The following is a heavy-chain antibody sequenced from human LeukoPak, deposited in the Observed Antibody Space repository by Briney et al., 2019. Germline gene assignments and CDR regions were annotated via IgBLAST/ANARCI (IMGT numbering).Heavy chain of an antibody. CDR1: GVSVSSNY. J-gene: IGHJ4*02. CDR3: ARQQDTTNPGH. Sequence: PGGSLRLSCAASGVSVSSNYMNWVRRAPGKGLEWVSIIYAGGNTYYADSVKGRFTISRDDSKNTLSLQMNGLRAEDTAVYYCARQQDTTNPGHWGQGTLVTVSS. D-gene: IGHD1-1*01. V-gene: IGHV3-66*04. CDR2: IYAGGNT.